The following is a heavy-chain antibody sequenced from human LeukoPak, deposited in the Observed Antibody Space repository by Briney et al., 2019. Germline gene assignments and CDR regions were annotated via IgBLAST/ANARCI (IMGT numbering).Heavy chain of an antibody. CDR3: ARDGGHYYYASSGYSDY. Sequence: ASVKVSCKASGYTFTSYGISWVRQAPGQGVEWMGWISAYNGNTNYAQKLQGRVTMTTDTSTSTAYMELRSLRSDDTAVYYCARDGGHYYYASSGYSDYWGQGTLVTVSS. D-gene: IGHD3-22*01. CDR1: GYTFTSYG. CDR2: ISAYNGNT. J-gene: IGHJ4*02. V-gene: IGHV1-18*01.